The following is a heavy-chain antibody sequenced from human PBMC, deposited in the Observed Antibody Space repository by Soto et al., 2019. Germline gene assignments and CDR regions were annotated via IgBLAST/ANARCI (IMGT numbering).Heavy chain of an antibody. Sequence: SETLSLTCTVSGGSISSGGYYWSWIRQHPGKGLEWIGYIYYSGSTYYNPSLKSRVTISVDTSKNQFSLKLSSVTAADTAVYYCARELVDTAMVTNYGMDVWGQGTTVTVSS. CDR3: ARELVDTAMVTNYGMDV. CDR2: IYYSGST. CDR1: GGSISSGGYY. J-gene: IGHJ6*02. D-gene: IGHD5-18*01. V-gene: IGHV4-31*03.